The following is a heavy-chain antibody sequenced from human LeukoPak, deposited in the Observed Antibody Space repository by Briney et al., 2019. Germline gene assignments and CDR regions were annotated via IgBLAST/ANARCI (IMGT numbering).Heavy chain of an antibody. Sequence: KGGASLQISCKGSGYSFTSYWIGWVRQLPGKGLEWMGIIYPGDSDTRYSPSFQGQVTISADKSISTAYLQWSSLKASDTAMYYCARLDPFHGYYYMDVWGKGTTVTVSS. D-gene: IGHD2/OR15-2a*01. CDR2: IYPGDSDT. V-gene: IGHV5-51*01. CDR1: GYSFTSYW. J-gene: IGHJ6*03. CDR3: ARLDPFHGYYYMDV.